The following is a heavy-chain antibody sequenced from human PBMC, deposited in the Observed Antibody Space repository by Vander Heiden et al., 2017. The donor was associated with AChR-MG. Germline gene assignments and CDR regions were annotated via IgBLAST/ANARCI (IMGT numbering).Heavy chain of an antibody. CDR2: IYYSGST. CDR1: GGSISSSSYY. V-gene: IGHV4-39*01. Sequence: QLQLQESGPGLVKPSETLSLTCTVPGGSISSSSYYWGWIRQPPGRGLEWIGSIYYSGSTYYNPSLKSRVTISVDTSKNQFSLKLSSVTAADTAVYYCARQGGYDYVWGSYRYKDYWGQGTLVTVSS. CDR3: ARQGGYDYVWGSYRYKDY. J-gene: IGHJ4*02. D-gene: IGHD3-16*02.